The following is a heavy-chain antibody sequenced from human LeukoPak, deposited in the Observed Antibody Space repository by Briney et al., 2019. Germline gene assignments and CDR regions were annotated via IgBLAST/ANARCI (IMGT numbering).Heavy chain of an antibody. V-gene: IGHV1-18*01. CDR3: ARAVPFGELLGWFDP. CDR2: ISAYNGNT. CDR1: GYTFTSYG. J-gene: IGHJ5*02. D-gene: IGHD3-10*01. Sequence: ASVKVSCKASGYTFTSYGISWVRQAPGQGLEWMGWISAYNGNTNYAQKLQGRVTMTTDTSTSTAYMELRSLRSDDTAVYYCARAVPFGELLGWFDPWGQGTLVTVSS.